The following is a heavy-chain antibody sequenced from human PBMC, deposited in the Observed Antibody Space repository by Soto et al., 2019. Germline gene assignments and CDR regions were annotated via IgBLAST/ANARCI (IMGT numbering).Heavy chain of an antibody. D-gene: IGHD6-19*01. V-gene: IGHV3-23*01. Sequence: GGSLRLSCAASGLNFRSYAMSWVRQAPGKGLEWVSAINSSGGSTCYADSVKGRFTISRDNAKNTLYLQMNSLRAEDTAVYYCARDGLRHSSGWQEYFQHWGQGTLVTVSS. CDR2: INSSGGST. CDR3: ARDGLRHSSGWQEYFQH. CDR1: GLNFRSYA. J-gene: IGHJ1*01.